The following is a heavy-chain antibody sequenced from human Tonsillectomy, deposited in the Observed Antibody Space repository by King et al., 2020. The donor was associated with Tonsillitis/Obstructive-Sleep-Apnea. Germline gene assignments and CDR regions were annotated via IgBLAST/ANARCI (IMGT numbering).Heavy chain of an antibody. CDR3: ARQYNVYNWFDP. V-gene: IGHV4-59*08. CDR2: IFSSRST. D-gene: IGHD1-14*01. CDR1: GGSISSYY. J-gene: IGHJ5*02. Sequence: QLQESGPGLVKPSETLSLTCTVSGGSISSYYWSWIRQPPGKGLEWIGYIFSSRSTNYNPSLKSRVTISVDTSKNQFSLKLSSVTAADTAVYYCARQYNVYNWFDPWGQGTLVTVSS.